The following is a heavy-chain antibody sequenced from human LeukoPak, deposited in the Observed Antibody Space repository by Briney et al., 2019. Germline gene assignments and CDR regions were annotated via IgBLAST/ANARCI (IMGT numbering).Heavy chain of an antibody. V-gene: IGHV3-7*03. J-gene: IGHJ4*02. CDR1: GFTLSSDW. CDR2: IKQDGSEI. D-gene: IGHD1-26*01. CDR3: ARDKVVGATIFDY. Sequence: PGGSLRLSCVVSGFTLSSDWMSWVRQAPGKGLEWVANIKQDGSEIYYVDSVKGRFTISRDNAKNSLYLQMNSLRAEDTAVYYCARDKVVGATIFDYWGQGTLVTVSS.